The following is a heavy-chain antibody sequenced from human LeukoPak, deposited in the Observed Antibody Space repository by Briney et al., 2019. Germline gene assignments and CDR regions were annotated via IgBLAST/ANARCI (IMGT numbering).Heavy chain of an antibody. D-gene: IGHD2-2*01. J-gene: IGHJ4*02. CDR3: ARWSSTSCYDY. CDR2: ISSSSSTI. CDR1: GFTFSTNS. V-gene: IGHV3-48*01. Sequence: GGSLRLSCAASGFTFSTNSMNWVRQAPGKGLEWISYISSSSSTIYYADSVKGRFTISRDNAKNSLFLQMNSLRAEDTAVYYCARWSSTSCYDYWGQGTLVTVSS.